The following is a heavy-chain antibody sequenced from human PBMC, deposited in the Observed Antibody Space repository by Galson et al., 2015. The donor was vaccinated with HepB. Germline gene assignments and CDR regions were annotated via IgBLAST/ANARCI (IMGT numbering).Heavy chain of an antibody. CDR2: ISGSGGST. Sequence: SLRLSCAASGFTFSSYAMSWVRQAPGKGLEWVSAISGSGGSTYYADSVKGRFTISRDNSKNTLYLQMNSLRAEDTAVYYCVRAHYDSSGYYYYFDYWGQGTLVTVSS. CDR3: VRAHYDSSGYYYYFDY. V-gene: IGHV3-23*01. CDR1: GFTFSSYA. D-gene: IGHD3-22*01. J-gene: IGHJ4*02.